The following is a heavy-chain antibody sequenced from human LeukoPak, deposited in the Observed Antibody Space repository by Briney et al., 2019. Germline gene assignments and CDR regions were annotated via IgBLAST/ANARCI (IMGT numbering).Heavy chain of an antibody. V-gene: IGHV1-2*02. J-gene: IGHJ4*02. Sequence: ASVKVFFKASGYTFTGYYMHWGRQAPGQGLEWMGWINPNSGGTNYAQKFQGRVTIIRGTSISTAYMELSRLRSDDTAVYYCARDRGSYSDYWGQGTLVTVSS. CDR1: GYTFTGYY. CDR3: ARDRGSYSDY. CDR2: INPNSGGT. D-gene: IGHD3-16*01.